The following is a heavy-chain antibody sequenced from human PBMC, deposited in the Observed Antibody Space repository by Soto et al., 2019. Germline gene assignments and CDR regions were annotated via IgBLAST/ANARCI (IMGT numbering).Heavy chain of an antibody. Sequence: EVQLLESGGGLVQPGRSLRLSCAASGFTFSNYAMSWVRQAPGQGLDCVSAISGSGGTTYYADSVMGRFTISRDNSKYTLFLQMNSLRAEDAAVYYCAKFFVETGSNSGWPWSFHYWGQGTLVTVSS. J-gene: IGHJ4*02. D-gene: IGHD6-25*01. V-gene: IGHV3-23*01. CDR2: ISGSGGTT. CDR1: GFTFSNYA. CDR3: AKFFVETGSNSGWPWSFHY.